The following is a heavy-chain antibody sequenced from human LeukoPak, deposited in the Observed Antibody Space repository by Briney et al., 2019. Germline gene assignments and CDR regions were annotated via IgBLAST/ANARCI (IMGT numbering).Heavy chain of an antibody. Sequence: ASVKVSCKASGYTFTSYGISWVRQAPGQGLEWMGWISAYNGNTNYAQKLHGRVTMTRDMSTTTVYMDLSSLRSEDTAVYYCARDEYYYDSSGYYGQGDAFDIWGQGTMVTVSS. D-gene: IGHD3-22*01. J-gene: IGHJ3*02. CDR1: GYTFTSYG. CDR2: ISAYNGNT. V-gene: IGHV1-18*01. CDR3: ARDEYYYDSSGYYGQGDAFDI.